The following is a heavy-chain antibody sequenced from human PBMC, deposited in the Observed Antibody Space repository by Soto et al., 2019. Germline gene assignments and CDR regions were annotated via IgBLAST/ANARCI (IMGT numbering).Heavy chain of an antibody. CDR1: GFTSSSYW. CDR3: ARDRSGPDY. V-gene: IGHV3-74*01. J-gene: IGHJ4*02. CDR2: INSDGSNT. Sequence: GGSLRLFCAASGFTSSSYWMHWVRQAPGKGLVWASRINSDGSNTIYADSVKGRFTISRDNAKNTLYLQMNSLRAEDTAVYYCARDRSGPDYWGQGTLVTVSS. D-gene: IGHD6-19*01.